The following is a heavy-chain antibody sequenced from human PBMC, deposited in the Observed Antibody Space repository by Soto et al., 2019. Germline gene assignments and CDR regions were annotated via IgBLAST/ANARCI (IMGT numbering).Heavy chain of an antibody. J-gene: IGHJ4*02. CDR2: FIPILDMA. CDR3: AITYCRDNSCPRDFDF. D-gene: IGHD2-21*01. V-gene: IGHV1-69*02. Sequence: QVQVVHSRAEVKKPESSVKVSCKPSGGTFNTYTVNWVRLAPGHGLEWMGRFIPILDMANYAQKFQDRVTITADRSTFTAYMELNSLTSDDTAVYYCAITYCRDNSCPRDFDFWGPGTRVTVSS. CDR1: GGTFNTYT.